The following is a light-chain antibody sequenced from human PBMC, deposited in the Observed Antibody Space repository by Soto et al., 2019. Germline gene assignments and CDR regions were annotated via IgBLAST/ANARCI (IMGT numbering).Light chain of an antibody. V-gene: IGKV3-15*01. CDR3: QEYDNWPPEGT. CDR1: QSVSYY. J-gene: IGKJ1*01. Sequence: EIVLTQSPGTLSLSPGERATLSCRASQSVSYYLAWYQQKPGQAPRLLVYGASTRATGIPARFSGSGSGTEFTLSINSLQSEDFAVYYCQEYDNWPPEGTFGQGTKVDI. CDR2: GAS.